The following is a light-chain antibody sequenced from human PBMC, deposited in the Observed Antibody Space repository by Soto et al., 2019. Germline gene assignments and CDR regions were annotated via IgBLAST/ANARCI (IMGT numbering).Light chain of an antibody. CDR3: CSYAGSSTPLYV. J-gene: IGLJ1*01. V-gene: IGLV2-23*01. CDR2: EGS. Sequence: QSVLTQPASVSGSPGQSITISCTGTSSDVGSYNLVSWYQQHPGKAPKLMIYEGSKRPSGVSNRFSGSKSGNTASLTISGLQAEDDADYYCCSYAGSSTPLYVFGTGNKLTVL. CDR1: SSDVGSYNL.